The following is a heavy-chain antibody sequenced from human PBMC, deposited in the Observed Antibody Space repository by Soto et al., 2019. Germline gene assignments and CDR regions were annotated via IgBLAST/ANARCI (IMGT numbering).Heavy chain of an antibody. D-gene: IGHD3-3*01. CDR3: ASHFYDDFWSAHMDV. CDR2: IYYSGST. Sequence: SLSLTCTVSGGSISSGGCYWSCIRQPPGKGLEWIGYIYYSGSTYYNPSLKSRVTISVDTSKNQFSLKLSSVTAADTAVYYCASHFYDDFWSAHMDVWGKGTTVTVSS. CDR1: GGSISSGGCY. V-gene: IGHV4-31*03. J-gene: IGHJ6*03.